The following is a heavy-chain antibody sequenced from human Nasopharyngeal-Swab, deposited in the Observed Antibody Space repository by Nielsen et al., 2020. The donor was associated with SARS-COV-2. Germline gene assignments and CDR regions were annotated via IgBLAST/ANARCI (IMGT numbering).Heavy chain of an antibody. CDR3: ARIRRQQLANGVGWFDP. V-gene: IGHV2-70*01. Sequence: SGPTLVKPTQTLTLTCTFSGFSLSTSGMCVSWIRQPPGKALEWLALIGWDDDKYYSTSLKTRLTISKDTSKNQVVLTMTNMDPVDTATYYCARIRRQQLANGVGWFDPWGQGTLVTVSS. CDR2: IGWDDDK. CDR1: GFSLSTSGMC. D-gene: IGHD6-13*01. J-gene: IGHJ5*02.